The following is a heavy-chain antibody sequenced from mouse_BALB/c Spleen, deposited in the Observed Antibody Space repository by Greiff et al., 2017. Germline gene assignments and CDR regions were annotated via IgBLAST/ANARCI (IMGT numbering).Heavy chain of an antibody. J-gene: IGHJ3*01. CDR1: GYTFTSYV. CDR3: ARRGSGNYVAWFAY. Sequence: EVKLMESGPELVKPGASVKMSCKASGYTFTSYVMHWVKQKPGQGLEWIGYINPYNDGTKYNEKFKGKATLTSDKSSSTAYMELSSLTSEDSAVYYCARRGSGNYVAWFAYWGQGTLVTVSA. D-gene: IGHD2-1*01. CDR2: INPYNDGT. V-gene: IGHV1-14*01.